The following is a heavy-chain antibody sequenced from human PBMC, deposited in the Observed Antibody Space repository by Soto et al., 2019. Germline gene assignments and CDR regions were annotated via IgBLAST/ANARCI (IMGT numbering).Heavy chain of an antibody. CDR2: ISSSSSHI. CDR3: ARDYFVYCGGECRLSYYYGMDV. Sequence: TGGSLRLSCAASAFTFSSYNMNWVRQAPGKGLERVSSISSSSSHIYYADAVKGRFTISRDNAKNSLYLQMNGLRAEDTAVYYCARDYFVYCGGECRLSYYYGMDVWGQGTTVTVSS. CDR1: AFTFSSYN. V-gene: IGHV3-21*01. J-gene: IGHJ6*02. D-gene: IGHD2-21*01.